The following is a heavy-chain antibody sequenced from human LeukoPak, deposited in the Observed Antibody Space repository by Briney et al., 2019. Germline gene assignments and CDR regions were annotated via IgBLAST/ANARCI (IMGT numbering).Heavy chain of an antibody. D-gene: IGHD4-23*01. CDR3: ARGRIDYGGNSGAEYFQH. J-gene: IGHJ1*01. Sequence: SETLSLTCAVYGGSFSGYYWSWIRQPPGKELEWIGEINHSGSTNYNPSLKSRVTISVDTSKNQFSLKLSSVTAADTAVYYCARGRIDYGGNSGAEYFQHWGQGTLVTVSS. CDR2: INHSGST. CDR1: GGSFSGYY. V-gene: IGHV4-34*01.